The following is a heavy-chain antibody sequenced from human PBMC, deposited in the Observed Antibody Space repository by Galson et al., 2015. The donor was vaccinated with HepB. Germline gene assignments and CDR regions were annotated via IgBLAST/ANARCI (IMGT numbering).Heavy chain of an antibody. CDR1: GYTFTGYY. V-gene: IGHV1-2*04. CDR2: INPNSGGT. Sequence: SVKVSCKASGYTFTGYYMHWVRQAPGQGLEWMGWINPNSGGTNYAQKFQGWVTMTRDTSISTAYMELSRLRSDDTAVYYCARERPYCSSTSCYCAFDIWGQGTMVTVSS. D-gene: IGHD2-2*01. J-gene: IGHJ3*02. CDR3: ARERPYCSSTSCYCAFDI.